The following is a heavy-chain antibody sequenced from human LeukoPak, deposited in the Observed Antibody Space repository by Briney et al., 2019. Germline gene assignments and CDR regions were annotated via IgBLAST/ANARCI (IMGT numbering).Heavy chain of an antibody. CDR3: ARDVLVGIEVEGFDP. V-gene: IGHV1-69*05. CDR2: IIPIFGTA. J-gene: IGHJ5*02. D-gene: IGHD6-19*01. CDR1: GGTFSSYA. Sequence: ASVKVSCKASGGTFSSYAISWVRQAPGQGLEWMGGIIPIFGTANYAQKFQGRVTITTDESTSTAYMELSSLRSEDTAVYYCARDVLVGIEVEGFDPWGQGTLVTVSS.